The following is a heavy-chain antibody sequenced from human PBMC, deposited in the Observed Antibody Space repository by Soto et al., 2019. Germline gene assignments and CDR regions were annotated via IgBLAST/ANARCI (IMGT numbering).Heavy chain of an antibody. J-gene: IGHJ4*02. CDR1: GFTFNNYA. Sequence: EVQLLESGGGLVQPGGPLRLSCAASGFTFNNYAMSWVRQAPGRGLEWVSGISGSGDTINYADSVKGRFTVSRDNSKNTLYLQMNSLRVEDTAVYYCATDWSVVRGDRFEYWGQGSLVTVSS. CDR2: ISGSGDTI. CDR3: ATDWSVVRGDRFEY. V-gene: IGHV3-23*01. D-gene: IGHD3-3*01.